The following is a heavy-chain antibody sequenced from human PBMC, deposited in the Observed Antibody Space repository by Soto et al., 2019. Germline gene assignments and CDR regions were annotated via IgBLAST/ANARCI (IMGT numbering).Heavy chain of an antibody. Sequence: GGSLRLSCAASGFTFSSYGMHWVRQAPGKGLEWVAVISYDGSNKYYADSVKGRFTISRDNSKNTLYLQMNSLRAEDTAVYYCAKVVTDYDYSNYYYYYYMDVWGKGTTVTVSS. J-gene: IGHJ6*03. D-gene: IGHD4-4*01. V-gene: IGHV3-30*18. CDR2: ISYDGSNK. CDR3: AKVVTDYDYSNYYYYYYMDV. CDR1: GFTFSSYG.